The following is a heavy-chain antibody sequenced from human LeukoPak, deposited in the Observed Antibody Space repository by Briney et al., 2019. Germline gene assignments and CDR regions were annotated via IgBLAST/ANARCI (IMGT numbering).Heavy chain of an antibody. Sequence: GASVKASCKASGYTFTSYGISWVRQAPGQGLEWMGWISAYNGNTNYAQKLQGRVTMTTDTSTSTAYMELRSLRSDDTAVYYCARDKKYYYDSSGYWEDYWGQGTLVTVSS. V-gene: IGHV1-18*01. CDR3: ARDKKYYYDSSGYWEDY. CDR1: GYTFTSYG. J-gene: IGHJ4*02. D-gene: IGHD3-22*01. CDR2: ISAYNGNT.